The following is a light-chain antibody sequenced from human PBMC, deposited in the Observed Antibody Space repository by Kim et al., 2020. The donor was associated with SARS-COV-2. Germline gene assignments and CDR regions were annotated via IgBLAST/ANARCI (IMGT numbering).Light chain of an antibody. V-gene: IGKV3-20*01. Sequence: YPGARATLSCRASQSVSSNYLAWYQQKPGQAPRLLIYGASSRATGIPDRFSGSGSGTDFTLTITRLEPEDFAVYYCQQYSSSPATFGQGTKVEVK. J-gene: IGKJ1*01. CDR1: QSVSSNY. CDR3: QQYSSSPAT. CDR2: GAS.